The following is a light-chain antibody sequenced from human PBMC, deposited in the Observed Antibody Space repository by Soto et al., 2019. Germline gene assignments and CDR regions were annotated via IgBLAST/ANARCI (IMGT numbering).Light chain of an antibody. V-gene: IGKV3-11*01. CDR2: DVS. J-gene: IGKJ4*01. Sequence: EIVLTQSPATLSLSPGERATLSCRASQSISSYLGWYQQKPGQAPRLLIYDVSKRATGIPARFSGSGSGTDFTLTISSLEPEDFAVYYCQTRVHGPTFGGGTKVETK. CDR3: QTRVHGPT. CDR1: QSISSY.